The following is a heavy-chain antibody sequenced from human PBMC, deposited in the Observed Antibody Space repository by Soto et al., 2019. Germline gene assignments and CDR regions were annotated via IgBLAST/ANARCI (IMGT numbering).Heavy chain of an antibody. D-gene: IGHD3-10*01. Sequence: SETLSLTCTVSGGSVSSGSYYWSWIRQPPGKGLEWIGYIYYSGSTNYYPSLKSRVTISVDTSKNQFSLKLSSVTAADTAVYYCARVPSRVRGVTAYYYGMDVWGQGTTVTVSS. CDR3: ARVPSRVRGVTAYYYGMDV. CDR1: GGSVSSGSYY. CDR2: IYYSGST. J-gene: IGHJ6*02. V-gene: IGHV4-61*01.